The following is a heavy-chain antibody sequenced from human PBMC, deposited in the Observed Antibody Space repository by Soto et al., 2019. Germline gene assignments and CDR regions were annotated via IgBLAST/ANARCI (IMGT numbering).Heavy chain of an antibody. D-gene: IGHD2-21*02. J-gene: IGHJ5*02. V-gene: IGHV3-23*01. CDR3: ARYSRCGGDCPHDL. CDR2: ISDMGDRV. Sequence: QLLESGGGLVQPGGSPRLSCAASGFTFGIYAMSWVRQAPGKRLEWLSSISDMGDRVYYADSVKGRFTVSRDNSKNTLYLQMDSLRAEDTAVYYCARYSRCGGDCPHDLWGRGTLVTVSS. CDR1: GFTFGIYA.